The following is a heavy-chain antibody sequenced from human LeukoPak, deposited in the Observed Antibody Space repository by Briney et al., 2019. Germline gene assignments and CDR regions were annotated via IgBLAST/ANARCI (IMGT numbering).Heavy chain of an antibody. V-gene: IGHV1-8*01. Sequence: ASVKVSCRASGYTFTSYDINWVRQATGQGLEWMGWMNPNSGNTGYAQKFQGRVTMTRNTSISTAYMELSSLRSEDTAVYYCARGLYGNYLSYYYYYGMDVWGQGTTVTVSS. CDR2: MNPNSGNT. CDR3: ARGLYGNYLSYYYYYGMDV. CDR1: GYTFTSYD. J-gene: IGHJ6*02. D-gene: IGHD4-11*01.